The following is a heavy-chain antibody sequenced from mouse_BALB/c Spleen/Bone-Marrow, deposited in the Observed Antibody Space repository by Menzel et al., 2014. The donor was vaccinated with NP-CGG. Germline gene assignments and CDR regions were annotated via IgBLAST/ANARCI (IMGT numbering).Heavy chain of an antibody. J-gene: IGHJ3*01. CDR3: ARGGYYYGFHY. Sequence: EVQLQQSGAELVRPGALVKLSCKASGYNIKDYYIHWVKQRPEQGLEWIGWIDPVNSNNKHDPKFQGKASITADKSSNTAYMQLSSLTSEDSAVYCWARGGYYYGFHYWGQGTIVTVSA. CDR2: IDPVNSNN. CDR1: GYNIKDYY. D-gene: IGHD1-1*01. V-gene: IGHV14-1*02.